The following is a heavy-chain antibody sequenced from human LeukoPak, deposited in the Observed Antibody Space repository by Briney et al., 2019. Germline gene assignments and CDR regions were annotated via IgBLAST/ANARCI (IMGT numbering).Heavy chain of an antibody. V-gene: IGHV3-30-3*01. Sequence: AGSLRLSCAASGFTFSSYAMHWVRQAPRKGLEWVAVISYDGSNKYYADSVKGRFTISRDNSKNTLYLQMNSLRAEDTAVYYCASESGSSWYYWGQGTLVTVSS. CDR3: ASESGSSWYY. J-gene: IGHJ4*02. CDR1: GFTFSSYA. D-gene: IGHD6-13*01. CDR2: ISYDGSNK.